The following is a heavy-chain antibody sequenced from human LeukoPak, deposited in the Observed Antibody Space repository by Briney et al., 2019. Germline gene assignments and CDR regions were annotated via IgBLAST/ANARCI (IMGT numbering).Heavy chain of an antibody. CDR1: GGSISSGDYY. CDR2: IYYSGST. Sequence: SETLSLTCTVSGGSISSGDYYWSWIRQPPGKGLEWIGYIYYSGSTYYNPSLKSRVTISVDTSKNQFSLKLSSVTAADTAVYYCARGADIVVVPAAIPWFDPWGQGTLVTVSS. J-gene: IGHJ5*02. CDR3: ARGADIVVVPAAIPWFDP. V-gene: IGHV4-30-4*08. D-gene: IGHD2-2*02.